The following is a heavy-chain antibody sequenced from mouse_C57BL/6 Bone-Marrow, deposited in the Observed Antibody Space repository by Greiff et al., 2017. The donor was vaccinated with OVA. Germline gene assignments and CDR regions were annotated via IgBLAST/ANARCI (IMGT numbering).Heavy chain of an antibody. J-gene: IGHJ1*03. CDR3: ARDRGLRSYWYFDV. CDR1: GYTFTSYW. CDR2: INPSNGGT. D-gene: IGHD2-4*01. Sequence: VQLQQSGTELVKPGASVKLSCKASGYTFTSYWMHWVKQRPGQGLEWIGNINPSNGGTNYDEKFKSKATLTVDKSSSTAYMQLSSLTSEDSAVYYCARDRGLRSYWYFDVWGTGTTVTVSS. V-gene: IGHV1-53*01.